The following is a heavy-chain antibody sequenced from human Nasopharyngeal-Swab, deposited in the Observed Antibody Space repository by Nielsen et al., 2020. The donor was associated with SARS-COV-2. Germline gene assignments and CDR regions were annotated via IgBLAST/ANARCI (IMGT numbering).Heavy chain of an antibody. CDR3: AKTSARIGYSSGWGPDY. D-gene: IGHD6-19*01. Sequence: GGSLRLSCAASGFTFSSYAMSWVRQAPGKGLEWVSGISASGGSTYSADSVKGRLTISRDNSKNTLYLQMNSLRADDTAVYYCAKTSARIGYSSGWGPDYWGQGTLVTVSS. CDR2: ISASGGST. CDR1: GFTFSSYA. J-gene: IGHJ4*02. V-gene: IGHV3-23*01.